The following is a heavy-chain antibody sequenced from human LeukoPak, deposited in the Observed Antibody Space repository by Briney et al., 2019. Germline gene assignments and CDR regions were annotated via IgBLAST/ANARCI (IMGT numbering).Heavy chain of an antibody. CDR3: TTDLRYCSSTSCLDYFDY. CDR2: IKSKTDGGTT. V-gene: IGHV3-15*01. Sequence: GGSLRLSCAASGFTFSNAWMSWVRQAPGKGLEWVGRIKSKTDGGTTDYAAPVKGRFTISRDDSKNTLYLQMNSLKTEDTAVYYCTTDLRYCSSTSCLDYFDYWGQGTLVTVSS. D-gene: IGHD2-2*01. J-gene: IGHJ4*02. CDR1: GFTFSNAW.